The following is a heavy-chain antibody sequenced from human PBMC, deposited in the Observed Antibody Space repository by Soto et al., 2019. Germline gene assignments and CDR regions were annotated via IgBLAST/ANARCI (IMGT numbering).Heavy chain of an antibody. CDR2: ISGSGGST. CDR1: GFTFSSYA. V-gene: IGHV3-23*01. D-gene: IGHD3-10*01. CDR3: ATITMVRGVTPHYFDY. J-gene: IGHJ4*02. Sequence: HPGGSLRLSCAASGFTFSSYAMSWVRQAPGKGLEWVSAISGSGGSTYYADSVKGRFTISRDNSKNTLYLQMNSLRAEDTAVYYCATITMVRGVTPHYFDYWGQGTLVTVSS.